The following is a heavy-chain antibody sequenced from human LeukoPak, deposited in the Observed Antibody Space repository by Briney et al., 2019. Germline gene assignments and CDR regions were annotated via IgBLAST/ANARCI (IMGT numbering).Heavy chain of an antibody. CDR3: ARAPYRSSSIY. CDR1: GYTFTNFG. Sequence: GASVKVSCKASGYTFTNFGITRGRQAPGQGLEWMGRISGNNGNTNYAQKVQGRVTMTTDTSTSTAYMELRGLRSDDTAVYYCARAPYRSSSIYWGQGTLVTVSS. J-gene: IGHJ4*02. V-gene: IGHV1-18*01. CDR2: ISGNNGNT. D-gene: IGHD6-6*01.